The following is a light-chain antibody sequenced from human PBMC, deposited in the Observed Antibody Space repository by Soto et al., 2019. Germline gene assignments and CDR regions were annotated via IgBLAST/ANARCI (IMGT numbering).Light chain of an antibody. CDR2: DAS. CDR1: QDISNY. J-gene: IGKJ1*01. Sequence: DIQMTQSPSSLSTSVGGRVTITCQASQDISNYLNWYQQKPGKAPKLLIYDASNLETGVPSRFSGSASGTDFTFTFSSLQPEDIATYYCQQYDNLLTWTFGQGTKVDIK. V-gene: IGKV1-33*01. CDR3: QQYDNLLTWT.